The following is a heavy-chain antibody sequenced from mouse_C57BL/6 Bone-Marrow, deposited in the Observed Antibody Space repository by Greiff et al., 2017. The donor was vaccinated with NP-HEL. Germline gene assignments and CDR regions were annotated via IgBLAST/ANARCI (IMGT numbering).Heavy chain of an antibody. V-gene: IGHV1-69*01. Sequence: QVQLQQPGAELVMPGASVKLSCKASGYTFTSYWMHWVKQRPGQGLEWIGEIDPSDSYTNYNQQFKVKSTLTVDKSSSTAYMQLSSLTSEDSAVYYCAREDYGSSYGYWGQGTTLTVSS. CDR3: AREDYGSSYGY. D-gene: IGHD1-1*01. CDR1: GYTFTSYW. CDR2: IDPSDSYT. J-gene: IGHJ2*01.